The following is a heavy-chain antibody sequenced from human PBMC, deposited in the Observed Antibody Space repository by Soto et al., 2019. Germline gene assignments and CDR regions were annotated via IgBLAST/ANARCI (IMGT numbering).Heavy chain of an antibody. Sequence: WVPLKISCKGAGGMFVDYWINCIGKVSGGGLEWLGRIDPSDSYTKYNPSFQGHVTISADKSTSTAYLQWSSLRASDTAVYYCASHNFFCGGDCNSSGMDVWGQGTTVTVSS. V-gene: IGHV5-10-1*01. CDR3: ASHNFFCGGDCNSSGMDV. CDR1: GGMFVDYW. D-gene: IGHD2-21*02. J-gene: IGHJ6*02. CDR2: IDPSDSYT.